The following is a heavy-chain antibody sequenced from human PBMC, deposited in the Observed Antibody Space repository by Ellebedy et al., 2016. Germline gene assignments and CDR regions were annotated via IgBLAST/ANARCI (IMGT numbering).Heavy chain of an antibody. D-gene: IGHD2-15*01. Sequence: SETLSLTCTVSGGSNTSYYYWCWFRQPPRKGLEWIGYIDYSGSAHYSPSLDSRVTISVDTSKKFFSLNLSSVTAADTAVYFCARDPGRYCTGGSCYSRGDWFDPWGQGTLVKVSS. CDR1: GGSNTSYYY. V-gene: IGHV4-30-4*01. CDR2: IDYSGSA. J-gene: IGHJ5*02. CDR3: ARDPGRYCTGGSCYSRGDWFDP.